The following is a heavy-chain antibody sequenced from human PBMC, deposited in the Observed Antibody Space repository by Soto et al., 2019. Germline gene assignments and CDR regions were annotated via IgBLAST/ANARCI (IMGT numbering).Heavy chain of an antibody. CDR3: ARDMATTPPYYYYYGMDV. CDR2: INPNSGGT. CDR1: GDTFTGYY. D-gene: IGHD5-12*01. V-gene: IGHV1-2*02. Sequence: GASVKVSCKASGDTFTGYYMHWVRQAPGQGLEWMGWINPNSGGTNYAQKFQGRVTMTRDTSISTAYMELSRLRSDDTAVYYCARDMATTPPYYYYYGMDVWGQGTTVTVSS. J-gene: IGHJ6*02.